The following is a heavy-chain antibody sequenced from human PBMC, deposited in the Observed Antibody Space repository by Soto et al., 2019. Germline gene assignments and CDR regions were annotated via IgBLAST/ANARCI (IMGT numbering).Heavy chain of an antibody. CDR3: ARGGNLMFSSAEGIDY. Sequence: QVQLVQSGAEVKKPGSSVKVSCKASGGTFSSYAISWVRQAPGQGLEWMGVIIPIFGTANYAQKFQGRVTITADESTSTAYMELSSLRSEDTAVYYCARGGNLMFSSAEGIDYWGQGTLVTVSS. V-gene: IGHV1-69*01. J-gene: IGHJ4*02. CDR1: GGTFSSYA. CDR2: IIPIFGTA. D-gene: IGHD6-6*01.